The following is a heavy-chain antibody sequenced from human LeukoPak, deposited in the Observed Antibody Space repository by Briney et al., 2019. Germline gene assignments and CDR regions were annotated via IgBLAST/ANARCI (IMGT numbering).Heavy chain of an antibody. CDR3: ARDGYGRYFDIDAFDI. CDR1: GFTFSSYS. J-gene: IGHJ3*02. V-gene: IGHV3-21*01. D-gene: IGHD3-9*01. CDR2: ISSSSSYI. Sequence: GGSLRLSRAASGFTFSSYSMNCVRQAPGKGLEWVSSISSSSSYIYYADSVKGRFTISRDNAKNSLYLQMNSLRAEDTAVYYCARDGYGRYFDIDAFDIWGQGTMVTVSS.